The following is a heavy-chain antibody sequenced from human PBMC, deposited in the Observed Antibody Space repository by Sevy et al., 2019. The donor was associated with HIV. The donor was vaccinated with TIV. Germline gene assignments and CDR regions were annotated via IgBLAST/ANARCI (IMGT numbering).Heavy chain of an antibody. CDR2: INPSGGST. J-gene: IGHJ4*02. CDR3: ASDRYASGDFDY. Sequence: ASVKVSCKTFGYTFSNHYIHWVRQAPGHGLEWMGVINPSGGSTNYAHRFQGRVTMTRDPSTSTFYMDLSSLRSEDTAVYYCASDRYASGDFDYWGQGTLVTVSS. D-gene: IGHD6-19*01. CDR1: GYTFSNHY. V-gene: IGHV1-46*01.